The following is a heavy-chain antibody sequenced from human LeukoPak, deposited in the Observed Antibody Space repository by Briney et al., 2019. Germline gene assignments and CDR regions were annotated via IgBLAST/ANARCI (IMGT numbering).Heavy chain of an antibody. CDR3: ARVPYYDSSGYYYVYYYYYMDV. CDR1: GFTFSSYS. V-gene: IGHV3-48*04. CDR2: ISSSSSTI. J-gene: IGHJ6*03. Sequence: GGSLRLSCAASGFTFSSYSMNWVRQAPGKGLEWVSYISSSSSTIYYADSVKGRFTISRDNAKNSLYLQMNSLRAEDTAVYYCARVPYYDSSGYYYVYYYYYMDVWGKGTTVTVSS. D-gene: IGHD3-22*01.